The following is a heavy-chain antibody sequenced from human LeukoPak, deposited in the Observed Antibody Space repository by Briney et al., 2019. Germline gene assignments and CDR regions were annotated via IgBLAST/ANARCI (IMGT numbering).Heavy chain of an antibody. CDR3: ARTATIFGVAIAMDV. CDR1: GGSISSYY. Sequence: SETLSLTCTVSGGSISSYYWSWIRQPPGKGLEWIGYIYDSGRTNYNPSLRSRVTISVDRSKNQFSLKLSSVTAADTAVYHCARTATIFGVAIAMDVWGKGTTVTVSS. J-gene: IGHJ6*03. D-gene: IGHD3-3*01. V-gene: IGHV4-59*12. CDR2: IYDSGRT.